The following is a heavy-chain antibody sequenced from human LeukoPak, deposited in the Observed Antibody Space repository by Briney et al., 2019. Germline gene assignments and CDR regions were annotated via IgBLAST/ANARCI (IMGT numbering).Heavy chain of an antibody. CDR1: GFTFDDYA. CDR2: ISWNSGSI. Sequence: SLRLSCAASGFTFDDYAMHWVRQAPGKGLEWVSGISWNSGSIGYADSVKGRFTISRDNAKNSLYLQMNSLRAEDTALYYCAKGFGGVTDFDYWGQGTLVTVSS. J-gene: IGHJ4*02. V-gene: IGHV3-9*01. CDR3: AKGFGGVTDFDY. D-gene: IGHD3-16*01.